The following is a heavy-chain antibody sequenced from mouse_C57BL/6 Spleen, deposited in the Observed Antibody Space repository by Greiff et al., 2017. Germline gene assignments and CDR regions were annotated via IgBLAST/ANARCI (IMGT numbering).Heavy chain of an antibody. CDR3: AILDYYGSPFDY. CDR1: GYTFTSYW. Sequence: VQLQQPGAELVKPGASVKVSCKASGYTFTSYWMHWVKQRPGQGLEWIGGIHPSDSDTNYNQKFKGKATLTVDKSSSTAYMLRSSLTSEDSAVYYCAILDYYGSPFDYWGQGTTLTVSS. V-gene: IGHV1-74*01. J-gene: IGHJ2*01. CDR2: IHPSDSDT. D-gene: IGHD1-1*01.